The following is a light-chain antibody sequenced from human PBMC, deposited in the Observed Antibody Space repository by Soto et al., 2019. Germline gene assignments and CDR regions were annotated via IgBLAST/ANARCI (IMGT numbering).Light chain of an antibody. J-gene: IGLJ2*01. V-gene: IGLV2-14*03. CDR1: SSDVGGYNY. Sequence: QSALTQPASVSGSPGQSITISCTGTSSDVGGYNYVSWYQHHPGKAPKLMMYDVSNRPSGVSNRFSGSKSGNTASLTISGLQAEDEADYYCSSYTSSSTRVFGGGTQLTVL. CDR3: SSYTSSSTRV. CDR2: DVS.